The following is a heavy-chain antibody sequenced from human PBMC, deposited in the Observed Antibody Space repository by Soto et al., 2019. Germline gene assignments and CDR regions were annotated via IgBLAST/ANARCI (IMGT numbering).Heavy chain of an antibody. CDR1: GFSLDSPAVG. Sequence: QITLKESDPTLVKPTQTLTLTCTFSGFSLDSPAVGVNWIRQPPGKALEWLGLIYWDDDKQYNPSLKSRLTITRDTSKNQVVLTMTNMDPVGTATYYCAHGSGWLSDYWGQGTLVTVSS. CDR3: AHGSGWLSDY. CDR2: IYWDDDK. V-gene: IGHV2-5*02. D-gene: IGHD6-19*01. J-gene: IGHJ4*02.